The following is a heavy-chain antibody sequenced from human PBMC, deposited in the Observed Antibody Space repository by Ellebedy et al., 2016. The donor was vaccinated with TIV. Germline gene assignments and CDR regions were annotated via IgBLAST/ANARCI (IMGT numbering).Heavy chain of an antibody. J-gene: IGHJ6*02. Sequence: GGSLRLXXAASGFSSGPYWMSWVRQAPGKGLEWVATIKQDESEIYYVDSVKGRFTVSRDNAKNSLFLQMDSLRAEDTAVYYCARDGQLLDTTLVFAMDVWGQGTTVTVSS. CDR2: IKQDESEI. CDR1: GFSSGPYW. CDR3: ARDGQLLDTTLVFAMDV. V-gene: IGHV3-7*03. D-gene: IGHD1-1*01.